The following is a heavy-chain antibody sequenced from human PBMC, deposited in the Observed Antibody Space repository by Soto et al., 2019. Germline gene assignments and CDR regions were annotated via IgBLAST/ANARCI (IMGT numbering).Heavy chain of an antibody. D-gene: IGHD3-10*01. Sequence: ASVKVSCKASGYTFTSYAMHWVRQAPGQRLEWMGWINAGNGNTKYSQKFQGRVTITRDTSASTAYMELSSLRSEDTAVYYCARGIYYYGSGSYYYNWFDPWGQGTLVTVSS. CDR3: ARGIYYYGSGSYYYNWFDP. V-gene: IGHV1-3*01. J-gene: IGHJ5*02. CDR1: GYTFTSYA. CDR2: INAGNGNT.